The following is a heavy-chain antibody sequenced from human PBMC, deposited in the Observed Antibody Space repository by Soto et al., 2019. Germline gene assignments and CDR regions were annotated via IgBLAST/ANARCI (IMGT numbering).Heavy chain of an antibody. V-gene: IGHV4-59*01. Sequence: PSETLSLTCTVSGGSISSYYWSWIRQPPGKGLEWIGYIYYSGSTYYNPSLKSRVTISVDTSKNQFSLKLSSVTAADTAVYYCARYMDVWGKGTTVTVSS. CDR3: ARYMDV. CDR2: IYYSGST. J-gene: IGHJ6*03. CDR1: GGSISSYY.